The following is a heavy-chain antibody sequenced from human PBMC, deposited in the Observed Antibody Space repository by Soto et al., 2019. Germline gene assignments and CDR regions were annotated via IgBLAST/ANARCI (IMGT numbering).Heavy chain of an antibody. Sequence: QVQLVQSGAEVKKPGSSVKVSCKASGGTFSSYAISWVRQAPGQGLEWMGGIIPIFGTANYAQKFQGRVTITAHESTCTAYMELSSLRSEDTAVAYCARHVPAAGYYYGMDVWGQGTTVTVSS. V-gene: IGHV1-69*12. CDR3: ARHVPAAGYYYGMDV. D-gene: IGHD2-2*01. J-gene: IGHJ6*02. CDR1: GGTFSSYA. CDR2: IIPIFGTA.